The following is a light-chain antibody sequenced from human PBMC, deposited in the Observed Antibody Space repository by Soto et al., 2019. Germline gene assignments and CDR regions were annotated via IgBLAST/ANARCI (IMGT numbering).Light chain of an antibody. V-gene: IGKV3-11*01. Sequence: EIVLTQSPATLSLSPGERATLSCRASQSLNSYLAWFQQIPGQAPRLLIYDASNRATGIPARFSGSGSGTDFTLTISNLEPADFAVYYCQQRRDWLLTFGGGTKVEI. CDR3: QQRRDWLLT. CDR1: QSLNSY. J-gene: IGKJ4*01. CDR2: DAS.